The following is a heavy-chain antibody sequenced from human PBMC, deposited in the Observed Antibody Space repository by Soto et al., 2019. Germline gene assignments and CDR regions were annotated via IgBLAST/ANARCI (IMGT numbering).Heavy chain of an antibody. Sequence: GGSLRLSCTGSGFDFGDYYMSWIRQAPGKGLEWVSYIDSGDGTTYYTDSVKGRFTISRDNAKKTVYLQMSGLRVEDTARYYCVRPYYSSSWFPFDRWGQGTLVTVSS. CDR2: IDSGDGTT. J-gene: IGHJ4*02. CDR3: VRPYYSSSWFPFDR. CDR1: GFDFGDYY. D-gene: IGHD6-13*01. V-gene: IGHV3-11*01.